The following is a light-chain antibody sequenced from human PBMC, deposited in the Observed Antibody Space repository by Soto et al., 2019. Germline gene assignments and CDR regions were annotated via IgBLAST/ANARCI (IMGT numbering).Light chain of an antibody. CDR3: QQYNNWPRT. CDR1: QSVSSN. V-gene: IGKV3-15*01. CDR2: GAS. Sequence: EIVMTQSPATLSVSPGERATLSCRASQSVSSNLAWYQQKPGQAPRLLIYGASTRATGIPARFSGSGSGTEFTLTISRLQSEDFAVYYCQQYNNWPRTFVQGTQVEIK. J-gene: IGKJ1*01.